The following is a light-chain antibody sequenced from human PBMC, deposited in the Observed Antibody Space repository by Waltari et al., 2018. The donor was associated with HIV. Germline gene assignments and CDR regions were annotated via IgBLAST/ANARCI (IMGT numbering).Light chain of an antibody. V-gene: IGKV1-39*01. CDR1: QKIGTY. CDR3: QQSHSSPSGM. Sequence: DVQLTQSPSSLSAFVGDRVTITCRASQKIGTYLNWYQQKSGKPPKLLIYDASRLPSGVPYRFSASGSGTDFTLTIFSLQPDDFATYYCQQSHSSPSGMFGQGTKV. CDR2: DAS. J-gene: IGKJ1*01.